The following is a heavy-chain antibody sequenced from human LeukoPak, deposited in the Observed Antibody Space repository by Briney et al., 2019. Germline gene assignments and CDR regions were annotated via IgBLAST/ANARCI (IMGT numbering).Heavy chain of an antibody. CDR2: ISGSGGST. Sequence: PGGSLRLSCAASGFTFSSYAMSWVRQAPGKGLEWVSAISGSGGSTYYADSVKGRFTISRDNSKNTLYLQMNSLRAEDTAVYYCAKGPGYSSGWYSAGNFDYWGQGTLVTVSS. J-gene: IGHJ4*02. CDR3: AKGPGYSSGWYSAGNFDY. D-gene: IGHD6-19*01. CDR1: GFTFSSYA. V-gene: IGHV3-23*01.